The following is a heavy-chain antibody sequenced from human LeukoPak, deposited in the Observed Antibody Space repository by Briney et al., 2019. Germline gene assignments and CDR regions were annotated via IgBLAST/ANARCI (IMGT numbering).Heavy chain of an antibody. Sequence: PGRSLRLSCAASGFTDSSNYMSWIRQAPGKGLEWVSVIYSGGSTYYADSVKGQFTISRDNSKNTLYLQMNSLRAEDTAVYYCSRDLFGRQSDYWGQGTLVTVSS. CDR2: IYSGGST. J-gene: IGHJ4*02. D-gene: IGHD3-10*01. CDR3: SRDLFGRQSDY. CDR1: GFTDSSNY. V-gene: IGHV3-53*01.